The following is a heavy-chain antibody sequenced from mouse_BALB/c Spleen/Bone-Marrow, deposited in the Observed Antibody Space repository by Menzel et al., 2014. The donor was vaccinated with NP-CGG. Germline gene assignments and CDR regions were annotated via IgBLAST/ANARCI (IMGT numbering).Heavy chain of an antibody. Sequence: VQLEESGPELVKPGASVKMSCKASGYTFTSYLIHWVKQKPGQGLEWIGYITPYNDDTKYNEKFKGKATLTSDKSSSTAYMELSSLTSEDSAVYYCARWGGTPYFDYWDQGTTLTVSS. CDR2: ITPYNDDT. CDR3: ARWGGTPYFDY. CDR1: GYTFTSYL. D-gene: IGHD4-1*01. V-gene: IGHV1-14*01. J-gene: IGHJ2*01.